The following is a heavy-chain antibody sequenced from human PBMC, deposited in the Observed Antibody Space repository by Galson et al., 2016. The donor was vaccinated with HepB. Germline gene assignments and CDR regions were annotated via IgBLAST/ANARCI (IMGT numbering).Heavy chain of an antibody. V-gene: IGHV3-48*02. J-gene: IGHJ4*02. Sequence: SLRLSCAASGFTLSSYSMNWVRQAPGKGLEWVSYISSSSGTIYYADSVKGRFTISRDNAKNSLYLQMNSLRDEDTAVYYCARDAFYDFWSGYYEFDYWGQGTLVTVSS. D-gene: IGHD3-3*01. CDR1: GFTLSSYS. CDR2: ISSSSGTI. CDR3: ARDAFYDFWSGYYEFDY.